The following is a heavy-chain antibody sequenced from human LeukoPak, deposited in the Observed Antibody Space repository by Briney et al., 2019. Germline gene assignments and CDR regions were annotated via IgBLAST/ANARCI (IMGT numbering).Heavy chain of an antibody. J-gene: IGHJ4*02. CDR1: GGSINNSY. CDR2: IYYSGST. D-gene: IGHD3-22*01. Sequence: PSETLSLTCTVSGGSINNSYWTWIRQPPGKGLEWIGHIYYSGSTNYSPSLKSRVTISVDTSKNQFSLKLSSVTAADTAVYYCARDLAYYYDSSGYYFDYWGQGTLVTVSS. V-gene: IGHV4-59*01. CDR3: ARDLAYYYDSSGYYFDY.